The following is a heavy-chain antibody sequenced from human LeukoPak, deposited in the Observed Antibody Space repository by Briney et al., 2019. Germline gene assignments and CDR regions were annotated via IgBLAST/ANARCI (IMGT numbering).Heavy chain of an antibody. D-gene: IGHD2-15*01. Sequence: GESLKISCKGSGYSFTNFWIAWVRQMPGKGLEWMGIIYPGDSDTRYSPSFQGQVTISADKSTSTAYLQWSGLKASDTAIYFCARHKWVVSFYYGMDVWGQGTTVIASS. J-gene: IGHJ6*02. CDR1: GYSFTNFW. CDR3: ARHKWVVSFYYGMDV. V-gene: IGHV5-51*01. CDR2: IYPGDSDT.